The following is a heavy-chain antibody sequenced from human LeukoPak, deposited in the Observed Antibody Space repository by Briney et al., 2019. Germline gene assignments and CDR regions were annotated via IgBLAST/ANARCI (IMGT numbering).Heavy chain of an antibody. CDR1: GYSISSGYY. CDR3: TTGLDHAKTDY. D-gene: IGHD1-1*01. J-gene: IGHJ4*02. V-gene: IGHV4-38-2*01. Sequence: SETLSLTCAVSGYSISSGYYWGWIRQPPGKGLEWIGSIYHSGSIYHSGSTNYYPSLKSRVTISLDTSKNQLSLKLSSVTAADAAVYYCTTGLDHAKTDYWGQGTRVIVSS. CDR2: IYHSGSIYHSGST.